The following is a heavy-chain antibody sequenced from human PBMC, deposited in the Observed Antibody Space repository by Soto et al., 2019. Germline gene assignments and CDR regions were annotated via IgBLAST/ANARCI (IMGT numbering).Heavy chain of an antibody. CDR1: GGSISSGDYY. Sequence: QVQLQESGPGLVRPSQTLSLTCTVSGGSISSGDYYWSWIRQHPVRGLEWIGYVYYSGITFYNPSLKSRLTISVDTSKNQFYLRLGSVTAADTAVYYCAREMFSRTWYPGDWGQGTLVTVSS. V-gene: IGHV4-31*03. CDR3: AREMFSRTWYPGD. CDR2: VYYSGIT. J-gene: IGHJ4*02. D-gene: IGHD6-13*01.